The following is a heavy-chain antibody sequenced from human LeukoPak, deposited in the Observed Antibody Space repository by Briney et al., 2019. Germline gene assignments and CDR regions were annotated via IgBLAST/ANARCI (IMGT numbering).Heavy chain of an antibody. CDR2: ISGDNGDT. V-gene: IGHV1-18*01. CDR1: GYTFTNYG. J-gene: IGHJ5*02. D-gene: IGHD3-22*01. CDR3: AREVWNSRDTSGPLDP. Sequence: AASVKVSCKASGYTFTNYGITWVRQAPGQGLEWMGWISGDNGDTNYAQTFQGRVTMTAETSTSTAYMELRSLRSDDTAVYYCAREVWNSRDTSGPLDPWGQGTLVIVSA.